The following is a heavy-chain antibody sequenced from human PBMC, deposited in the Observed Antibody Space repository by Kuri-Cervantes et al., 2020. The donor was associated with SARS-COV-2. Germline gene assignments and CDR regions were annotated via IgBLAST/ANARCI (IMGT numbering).Heavy chain of an antibody. Sequence: GESLKISCGASGFTFSSYAMNWVRQAPGKGLEWVSAISGSGDSRYYADSVKGRFTISRDNSKNTFYLQMNSLRAEDTAVYYCAKDLRQDVIWWGDIWGQGTMVTVSS. CDR1: GFTFSSYA. V-gene: IGHV3-23*01. CDR2: ISGSGDSR. J-gene: IGHJ3*02. CDR3: AKDLRQDVIWWGDI. D-gene: IGHD2-15*01.